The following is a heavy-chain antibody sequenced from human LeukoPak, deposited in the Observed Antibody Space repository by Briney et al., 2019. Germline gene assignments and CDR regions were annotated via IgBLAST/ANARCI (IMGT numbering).Heavy chain of an antibody. Sequence: SETLSLTCTVYGGSISSSNYYWAWIRQPPGKGLEWIGSISYSGNTHYNPSLKSRVTISVDTSKNQFSLKLSSVTAADTAVYYCARITLVRGVITENFDYWGQGTLVTVSS. J-gene: IGHJ4*02. CDR2: ISYSGNT. CDR1: GGSISSSNYY. CDR3: ARITLVRGVITENFDY. D-gene: IGHD3-10*01. V-gene: IGHV4-39*01.